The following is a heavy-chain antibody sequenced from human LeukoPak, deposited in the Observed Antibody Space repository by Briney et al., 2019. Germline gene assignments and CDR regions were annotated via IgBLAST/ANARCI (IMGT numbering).Heavy chain of an antibody. CDR3: ARDLGYYFHF. V-gene: IGHV1-18*01. D-gene: IGHD3-16*01. CDR2: ISAYNGNT. Sequence: ASVKVSCKASGYTFTSYGISWVRQAPGQGREWMGWISAYNGNTKYAQEVQGRVTMTTDTSTSTAYMAMRSLRSDDTAVYYCARDLGYYFHFWGQGTLVTVSS. J-gene: IGHJ4*02. CDR1: GYTFTSYG.